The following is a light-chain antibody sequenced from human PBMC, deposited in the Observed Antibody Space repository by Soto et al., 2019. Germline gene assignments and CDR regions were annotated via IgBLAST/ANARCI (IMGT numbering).Light chain of an antibody. V-gene: IGLV2-11*01. CDR3: CSYAGSTRYV. CDR1: RSDVGGYNY. Sequence: QSVLTQPRSVSGSPGQSVTISCTGTRSDVGGYNYVSWYQQHPGKAPKVMIYDVSERPSGVTDRFSGSKSGNTASLTISGLQAEDEADYYCCSYAGSTRYVLGTGTKVTVL. CDR2: DVS. J-gene: IGLJ1*01.